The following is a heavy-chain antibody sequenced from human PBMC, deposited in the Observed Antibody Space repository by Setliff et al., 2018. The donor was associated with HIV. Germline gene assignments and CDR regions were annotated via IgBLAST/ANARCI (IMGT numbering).Heavy chain of an antibody. V-gene: IGHV4-4*02. J-gene: IGHJ4*02. D-gene: IGHD2-2*02. Sequence: SETLSLTCVVSGFSIKNDNWWNWVRQTPGKGLEWIGQIFHDGTVTYKPSLESRVTIIMDILKNQISLNVTSVTAADTATYYCAKTNIPMPRSGTRLESWGPGRLVTV. CDR2: IFHDGTV. CDR3: AKTNIPMPRSGTRLES. CDR1: GFSIKNDNW.